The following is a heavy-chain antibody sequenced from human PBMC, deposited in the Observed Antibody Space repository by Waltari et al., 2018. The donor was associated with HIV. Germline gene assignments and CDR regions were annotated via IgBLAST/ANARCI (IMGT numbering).Heavy chain of an antibody. Sequence: EVQLVESGVGLVQPGGSLRPSCATSGFTFSTFRGNWVRQAHGKGLEFISYISGSSSTIYYADSVKGRFTISRDNARNSLYLQMNSLRAEDTAVYYCARDGWLRSAYGMDVWGQGTTVTVS. D-gene: IGHD5-12*01. CDR3: ARDGWLRSAYGMDV. V-gene: IGHV3-48*01. CDR1: GFTFSTFR. J-gene: IGHJ6*02. CDR2: ISGSSSTI.